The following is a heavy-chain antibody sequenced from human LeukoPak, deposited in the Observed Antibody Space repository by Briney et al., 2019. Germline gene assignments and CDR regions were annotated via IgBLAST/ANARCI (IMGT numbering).Heavy chain of an antibody. D-gene: IGHD6-13*01. J-gene: IGHJ6*03. V-gene: IGHV1-8*01. CDR1: GYTFTSYD. CDR2: MNPNSGNT. Sequence: ASVKVSCKASGYTFTSYDINWVRQATGQGLEWMGWMNPNSGNTGYAQKFQGRVTITADESTSTAYMELSSLRSEDTAVYYCARHPQAIAAAGTTFRGNYYYYMDVWGKGTTVTVSS. CDR3: ARHPQAIAAAGTTFRGNYYYYMDV.